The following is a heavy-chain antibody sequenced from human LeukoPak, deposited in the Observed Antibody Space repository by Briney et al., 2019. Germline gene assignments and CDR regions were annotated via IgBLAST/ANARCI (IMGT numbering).Heavy chain of an antibody. J-gene: IGHJ3*02. CDR2: IYHSGST. V-gene: IGHV4-34*01. CDR3: ARGSSEGDDAFDI. Sequence: SETLSLTCAVYGGSFSGYYWSWIRQPPGKGLEWIGSIYHSGSTYYNPSLKSRVTISVDTSKNQFSLKLSSVTAADTAVYYCARGSSEGDDAFDIWGQGTMVTVSS. D-gene: IGHD3-22*01. CDR1: GGSFSGYY.